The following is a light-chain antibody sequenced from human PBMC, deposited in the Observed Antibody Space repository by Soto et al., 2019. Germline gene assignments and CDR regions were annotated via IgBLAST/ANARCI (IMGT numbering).Light chain of an antibody. CDR2: GAS. Sequence: EIVMTQSPATLSVSPGERATLSCRASQSVGRSFAGYQQKPGQAPRLLIYGASTSATGSPARLCGGGAATEFTLTISSLQSEDFAIYSCQQYNHWPPLTFGGGTKVEIK. CDR1: QSVGRS. J-gene: IGKJ4*01. CDR3: QQYNHWPPLT. V-gene: IGKV3-15*01.